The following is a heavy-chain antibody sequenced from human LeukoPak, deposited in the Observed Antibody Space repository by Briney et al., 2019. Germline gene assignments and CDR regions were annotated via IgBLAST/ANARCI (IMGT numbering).Heavy chain of an antibody. CDR3: ARQKGIAAAGEFDY. J-gene: IGHJ4*02. CDR1: GGSISGYY. Sequence: PSETLSLTCTVSGGSISGYYWSWIRQPPGKGLEWIGSIYYSGSTSYNPSLKSRVTISVDTSKNQFSLNLSSVTASETAVYYCARQKGIAAAGEFDYWGQGTLVTVSS. CDR2: IYYSGST. V-gene: IGHV4-59*08. D-gene: IGHD6-13*01.